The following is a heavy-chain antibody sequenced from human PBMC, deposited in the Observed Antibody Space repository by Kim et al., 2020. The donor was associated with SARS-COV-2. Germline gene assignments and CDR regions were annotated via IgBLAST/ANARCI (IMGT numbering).Heavy chain of an antibody. CDR3: ARDKDYYYGMDV. Sequence: GGSLRLSCAASGFTFSSYWMHWVRQAPGKGLVWVSRINSDGRNTIYADSVKGRFTLSRDNAKNMLYLQMNSLRAEDTAVYYCARDKDYYYGMDVWGQGTT. CDR1: GFTFSSYW. CDR2: INSDGRNT. J-gene: IGHJ6*02. V-gene: IGHV3-74*01.